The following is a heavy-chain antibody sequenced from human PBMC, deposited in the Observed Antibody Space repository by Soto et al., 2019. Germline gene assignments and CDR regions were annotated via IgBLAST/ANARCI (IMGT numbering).Heavy chain of an antibody. CDR1: GFSFSTYS. D-gene: IGHD3-10*01. Sequence: EAQLVESGGGQVKSGGSLRLSCEASGFSFSTYSMNWVRQAPGKGLEWVSFISSSGSYIYYADSVKGRFTISRDNAKDSVFLQMNILRVEDTAVYYCASERFNGMDVWGQGTTVSVSS. CDR2: ISSSGSYI. CDR3: ASERFNGMDV. V-gene: IGHV3-21*01. J-gene: IGHJ6*02.